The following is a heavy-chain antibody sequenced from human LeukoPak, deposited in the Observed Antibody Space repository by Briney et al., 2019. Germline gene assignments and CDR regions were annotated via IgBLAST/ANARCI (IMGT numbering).Heavy chain of an antibody. Sequence: GGSLRLSCAASGFTFSNAWMSWVRQAPGKGLEWVGRIKSKIDGGTTNYAAPVKGRFTISRDDSKNTLYLQMNSLKTEDTAVYYCTTRYRGTLGAFDIWGQGTTVTVSS. CDR2: IKSKIDGGTT. CDR3: TTRYRGTLGAFDI. J-gene: IGHJ3*02. D-gene: IGHD4-23*01. V-gene: IGHV3-15*01. CDR1: GFTFSNAW.